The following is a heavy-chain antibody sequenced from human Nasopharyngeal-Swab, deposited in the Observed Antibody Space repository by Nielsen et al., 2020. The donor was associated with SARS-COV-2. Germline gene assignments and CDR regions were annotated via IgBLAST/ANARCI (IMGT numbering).Heavy chain of an antibody. CDR3: ARDDGPDYYGSGSPDY. J-gene: IGHJ4*02. CDR1: GGSISSSSYY. CDR2: IYYSGST. Sequence: SETLSLTCTVSGGSISSSSYYWGWIRQPPGQGLEWIGSIYYSGSTYYNPSLKSRVTISVDTSKNQFSLKLSSVTAADTAVYYCARDDGPDYYGSGSPDYWGQGTLVTVSS. D-gene: IGHD3-10*01. V-gene: IGHV4-39*07.